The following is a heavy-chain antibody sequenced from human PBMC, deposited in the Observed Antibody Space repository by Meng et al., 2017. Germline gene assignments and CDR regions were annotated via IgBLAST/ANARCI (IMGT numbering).Heavy chain of an antibody. V-gene: IGHV3-7*01. Sequence: GGSLRLSCAASGFTFSSYWMSWVRQAPGKGLEWVANIKQDGSEKYYVDSVKGRFTISRDNAKNSLYLQMNSLRAEDTAVYYCARISIAAAGKDAFDIWGQGTMVTVSS. CDR2: IKQDGSEK. CDR3: ARISIAAAGKDAFDI. CDR1: GFTFSSYW. D-gene: IGHD6-13*01. J-gene: IGHJ3*02.